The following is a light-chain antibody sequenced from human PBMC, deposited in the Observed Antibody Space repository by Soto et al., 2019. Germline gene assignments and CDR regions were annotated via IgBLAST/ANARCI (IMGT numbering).Light chain of an antibody. Sequence: EIVLTQSPGTLSLSLGERATLSCRASQSVSSKLAWYQQKPGQAPRVLIYGASSRATGITDRFGGSGSGTDFTLTISRLEPEDFAVYYCQQYGGSPRTFGQGTKLEI. CDR2: GAS. CDR1: QSVSSK. J-gene: IGKJ2*01. V-gene: IGKV3-20*01. CDR3: QQYGGSPRT.